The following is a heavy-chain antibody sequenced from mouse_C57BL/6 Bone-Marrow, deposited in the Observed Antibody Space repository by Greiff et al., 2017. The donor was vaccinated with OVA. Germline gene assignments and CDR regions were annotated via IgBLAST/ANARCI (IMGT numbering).Heavy chain of an antibody. CDR2: IDPSDSYT. CDR3: ARCGANWDNWYFDV. V-gene: IGHV1-69*01. D-gene: IGHD4-1*01. Sequence: QVQLQQSGAELVMPGASVKLSCKASGYTFTSYWMHWVKQRPGQGLEWIGEIDPSDSYTNYNQKFKGKSTLTVDKSSSTAYMQLSSLTSEDSAVYDCARCGANWDNWYFDVWGTGTTVTVSS. CDR1: GYTFTSYW. J-gene: IGHJ1*03.